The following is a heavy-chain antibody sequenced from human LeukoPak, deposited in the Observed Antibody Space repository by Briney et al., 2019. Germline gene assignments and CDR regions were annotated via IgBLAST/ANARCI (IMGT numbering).Heavy chain of an antibody. D-gene: IGHD1-26*01. CDR1: GGSISSYY. J-gene: IGHJ4*02. Sequence: SETLSLTCTVSGGSISSYYWSWIRQPAGKGLEWIGRIYTNGSTNYNPSLKSRVSMSVDTSKKQFSLKLSSVTAADTAVYYCAREGLIVGTLYYFDYWGQGTLVTVSS. CDR2: IYTNGST. CDR3: AREGLIVGTLYYFDY. V-gene: IGHV4-4*07.